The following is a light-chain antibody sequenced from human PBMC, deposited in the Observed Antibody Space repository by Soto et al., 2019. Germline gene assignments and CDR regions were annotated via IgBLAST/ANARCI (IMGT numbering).Light chain of an antibody. CDR3: QQYDVTPPNT. CDR1: QIVSSTY. CDR2: GAS. Sequence: EIVLTPSPCTLSLSKGARAALSCTASQIVSSTYLAWFQQKAGQAPRLLIYGASTRATGIPDRFSGSGSGTDFTLTISGLEPEDFALYYCQQYDVTPPNTFDGGTKVDI. V-gene: IGKV3-20*01. J-gene: IGKJ4*01.